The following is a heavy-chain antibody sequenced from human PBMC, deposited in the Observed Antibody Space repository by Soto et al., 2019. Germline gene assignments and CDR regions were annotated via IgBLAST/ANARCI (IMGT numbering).Heavy chain of an antibody. Sequence: TSETLSLTCXVSGGSISSYYWNWIRQPPGKGLEWIGYIYYSGSTNYNPSLKSRVTISVDTSKNQFSLKLSSVTAADTAVYYCARQYSSSWYGFDYWGPGTLVTVSS. CDR3: ARQYSSSWYGFDY. V-gene: IGHV4-59*08. CDR1: GGSISSYY. CDR2: IYYSGST. J-gene: IGHJ4*02. D-gene: IGHD6-13*01.